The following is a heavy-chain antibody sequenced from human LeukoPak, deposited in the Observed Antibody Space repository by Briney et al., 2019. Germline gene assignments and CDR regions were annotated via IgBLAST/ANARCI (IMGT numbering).Heavy chain of an antibody. J-gene: IGHJ5*02. CDR1: GGSISSRYW. Sequence: SGTLSLTCAVSGGSISSRYWWIWVRQSPEMGLEWIGEIYHTGSTNYNPSLKSRVTMSVDKSKNQFSLQLSSVTAADTAVYYCARARSGSGWYWFDPWGQGTLVIVSS. D-gene: IGHD6-19*01. V-gene: IGHV4-4*02. CDR2: IYHTGST. CDR3: ARARSGSGWYWFDP.